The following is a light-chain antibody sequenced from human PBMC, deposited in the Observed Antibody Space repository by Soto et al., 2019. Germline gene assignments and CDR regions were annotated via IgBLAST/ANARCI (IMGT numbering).Light chain of an antibody. Sequence: EFVMTQSPGTLSVFPGERVTLSCRASQSVSGYLDWFQQKPGQAPRLLIYGASTRATGIPARFSGSGSGTEFTLTISSLQSEDFAVYYCQQYNNWRTFGQGTKVDI. V-gene: IGKV3-15*01. CDR2: GAS. J-gene: IGKJ1*01. CDR1: QSVSGY. CDR3: QQYNNWRT.